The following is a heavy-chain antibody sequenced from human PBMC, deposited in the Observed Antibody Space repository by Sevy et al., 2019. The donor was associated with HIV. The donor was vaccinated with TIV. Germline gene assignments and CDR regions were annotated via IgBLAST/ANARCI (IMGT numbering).Heavy chain of an antibody. CDR2: MYWNSGSI. D-gene: IGHD2-21*01. CDR1: GFTFDDYA. Sequence: GGSLRLSCAASGFTFDDYAMHWVRQAPGKGLEWVAGMYWNSGSIGYADSVKGRFTISRDNAKNSLYLQMNSLRAEDTAFYYCAKDTSPTAYSDAFDIWGQGTMVTVSS. CDR3: AKDTSPTAYSDAFDI. V-gene: IGHV3-9*01. J-gene: IGHJ3*02.